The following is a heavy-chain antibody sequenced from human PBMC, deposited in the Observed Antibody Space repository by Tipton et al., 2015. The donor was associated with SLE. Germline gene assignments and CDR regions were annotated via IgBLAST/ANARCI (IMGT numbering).Heavy chain of an antibody. CDR3: ARVLGSQLTSFVFDV. J-gene: IGHJ3*01. V-gene: IGHV4-38-2*02. Sequence: GLVKPSEALSLTCTVSGYSLSTGYYWGWIRQPPAKGLEWIGSIYHSGTTYYNPSLQSRVSMSVDTPKNYFSLRLSSVTAADTAVYYCARVLGSQLTSFVFDVWGQGTVVTVPS. D-gene: IGHD2-2*01. CDR2: IYHSGTT. CDR1: GYSLSTGYY.